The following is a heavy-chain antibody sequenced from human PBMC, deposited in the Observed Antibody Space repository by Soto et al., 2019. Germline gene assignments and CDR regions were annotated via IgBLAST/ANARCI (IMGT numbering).Heavy chain of an antibody. J-gene: IGHJ5*02. Sequence: QVQLQESGPGLVKPSQTLSLTCTVSGGSISSGGYYWSWIRQRPGKGLEWIGHIHYSGSTYYNPSLKSRVTISVDTSKNQFSLKLSSVTAADTAAYYCATYDSSDYYSGSPIGWFDPWGQGTLVTVSS. CDR2: IHYSGST. D-gene: IGHD3-22*01. V-gene: IGHV4-31*03. CDR3: ATYDSSDYYSGSPIGWFDP. CDR1: GGSISSGGYY.